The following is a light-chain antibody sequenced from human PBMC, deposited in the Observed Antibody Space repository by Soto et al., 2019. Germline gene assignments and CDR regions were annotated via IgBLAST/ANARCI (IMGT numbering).Light chain of an antibody. J-gene: IGKJ4*01. V-gene: IGKV3D-15*01. CDR1: QSVSYY. Sequence: EILMTQSPATLSVSPGERVTFSCRASQSVSYYLAWYQQKPGQAPRLLIYDASTRATGIPDRFSGSGSGTDFTLTISRLEPEDFGTYYCQQANSFPLTFGGGTKVDIK. CDR2: DAS. CDR3: QQANSFPLT.